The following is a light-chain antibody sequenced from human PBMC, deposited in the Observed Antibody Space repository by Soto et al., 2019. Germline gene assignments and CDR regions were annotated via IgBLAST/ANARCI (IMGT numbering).Light chain of an antibody. V-gene: IGKV3-20*01. CDR1: QSVSDSY. Sequence: EIVLTQSPGTLSLSPGERATLSCRASQSVSDSYLAWFQQKPGQAPRLLIYGASSRATGIPDRFSGSGSGTDFTLTISRLEPEYFAVYYCHHYEQSATWTFCQGTNADIK. CDR3: HHYEQSATWT. CDR2: GAS. J-gene: IGKJ1*01.